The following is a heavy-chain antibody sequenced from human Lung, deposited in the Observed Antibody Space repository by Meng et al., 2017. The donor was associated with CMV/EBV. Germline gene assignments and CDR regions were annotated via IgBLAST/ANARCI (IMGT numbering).Heavy chain of an antibody. CDR2: ISFEGSNR. CDR3: AKDGLEYNYDYWFEN. D-gene: IGHD3/OR15-3a*01. Sequence: GESLKISCEASGFTFSNYGIHYLRQTPGKGLEWVAVISFEGSNRYYAESVRGRFTISRDDAKNTVHLQMNGLRPEDTAVYYCAKDGLEYNYDYWFENWGQGKXVTGAS. CDR1: GFTFSNYG. J-gene: IGHJ4*02. V-gene: IGHV3-30*04.